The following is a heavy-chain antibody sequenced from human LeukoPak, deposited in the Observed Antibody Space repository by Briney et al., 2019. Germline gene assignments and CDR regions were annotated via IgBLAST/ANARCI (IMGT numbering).Heavy chain of an antibody. V-gene: IGHV3-23*01. D-gene: IGHD3-10*01. CDR3: ARGVRGVTAFDI. CDR1: GFTFSSYG. CDR2: ISGSGGST. J-gene: IGHJ3*02. Sequence: PGGSLRLSCAASGFTFSSYGMHWVRQAPGKGLEWVSAISGSGGSTYYADSVKGRFTISRDNSKNTLYLQMNSLRAEDTAVYYCARGVRGVTAFDIWGQGTMVTVSS.